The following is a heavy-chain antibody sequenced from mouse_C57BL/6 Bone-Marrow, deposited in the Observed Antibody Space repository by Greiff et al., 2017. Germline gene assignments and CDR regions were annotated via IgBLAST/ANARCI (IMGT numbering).Heavy chain of an antibody. D-gene: IGHD2-3*01. V-gene: IGHV5-6*01. Sequence: EVMLVESGGDLVKPGGSLKLSCAASGFTFSSYGMSWVRQTPDKRLEWVATISSGGSYTYYPDSVKGRFTISRDNAKNTLYLQMSSLKSEDTAMYYCAREGLLLFFDYWGQGTTLTVSS. J-gene: IGHJ2*01. CDR1: GFTFSSYG. CDR3: AREGLLLFFDY. CDR2: ISSGGSYT.